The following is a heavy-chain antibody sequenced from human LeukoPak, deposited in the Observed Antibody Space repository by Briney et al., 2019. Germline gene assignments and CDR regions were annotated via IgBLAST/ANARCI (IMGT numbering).Heavy chain of an antibody. D-gene: IGHD3-3*01. CDR1: GGTFSSYA. CDR3: ARDPIFGPYYFDY. J-gene: IGHJ4*02. CDR2: IIPILGIA. Sequence: SVKVSCKASGGTFSSYAISWVRQAPGQGREWMGRIIPILGIANYAQKFQGRVTITADKSTSTAYMELSSLRSEDTAVYYCARDPIFGPYYFDYWGQGTLVTVSS. V-gene: IGHV1-69*04.